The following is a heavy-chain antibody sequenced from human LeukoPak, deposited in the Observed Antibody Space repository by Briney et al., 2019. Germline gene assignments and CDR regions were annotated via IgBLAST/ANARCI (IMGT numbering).Heavy chain of an antibody. V-gene: IGHV1-2*02. Sequence: ASVKVSCKASGYTFTGYYMHWVRQAPGQGLEWMGWINPNSGGTNYAQKFQGRITMTRDTSISTAYMELSRLRSDDTAVYYCARDSNDYSNCLDYWGQGTLVTVSS. J-gene: IGHJ4*02. CDR3: ARDSNDYSNCLDY. CDR2: INPNSGGT. D-gene: IGHD4-11*01. CDR1: GYTFTGYY.